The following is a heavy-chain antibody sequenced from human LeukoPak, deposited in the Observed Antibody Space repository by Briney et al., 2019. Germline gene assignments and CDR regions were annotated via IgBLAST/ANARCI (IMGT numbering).Heavy chain of an antibody. Sequence: GESLKISCKGSGYSFTSYGISWVRQAPGQGLEWMGWISAYNGNTNYAQKLQGRVTMTTDTSTSTAYMELRSLRSDDTAVYYCARDESWYGPHYYYGMDVWGQGTTVTVSS. CDR1: GYSFTSYG. J-gene: IGHJ6*02. V-gene: IGHV1-18*01. CDR3: ARDESWYGPHYYYGMDV. D-gene: IGHD6-13*01. CDR2: ISAYNGNT.